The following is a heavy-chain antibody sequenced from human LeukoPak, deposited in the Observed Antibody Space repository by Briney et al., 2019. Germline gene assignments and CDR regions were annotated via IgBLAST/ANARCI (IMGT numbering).Heavy chain of an antibody. CDR1: GFTLTSYA. D-gene: IGHD5-18*01. CDR2: ISDSSDTT. CDR3: AKGGIQLWSPGAY. J-gene: IGHJ4*02. Sequence: GGSLRLSCAAPGFTLTSYAMAGAGRAQGRGRKWFSVISDSSDTTFYAHSVKGRFTISRDNSKNTLYLQMNSLRAEDTAVYYCAKGGIQLWSPGAYWGRGTLVTVSS. V-gene: IGHV3-23*01.